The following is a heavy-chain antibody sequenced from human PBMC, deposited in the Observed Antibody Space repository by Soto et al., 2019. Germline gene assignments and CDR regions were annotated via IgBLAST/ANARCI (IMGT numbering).Heavy chain of an antibody. D-gene: IGHD1-20*01. CDR3: ARHARYNDY. V-gene: IGHV4-59*08. Sequence: QVQLQESGPGLVKPSETLSLICSVSGVSISSSYWTWFRQPPGKGLEWIGYITYNDFTSYNPSLKSRVTITLDTSMNQLSLTLTSVTAADTAVYYCARHARYNDYWGQGTLAIVSS. CDR1: GVSISSSY. CDR2: ITYNDFT. J-gene: IGHJ4*02.